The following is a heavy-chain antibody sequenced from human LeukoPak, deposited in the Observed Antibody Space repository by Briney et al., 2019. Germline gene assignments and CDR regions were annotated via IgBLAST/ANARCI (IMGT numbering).Heavy chain of an antibody. CDR3: ARGGASSIPFDP. Sequence: SETLSLTCTVSGGSVSSGSYYWSWIRQPPGKGLEWIGFIHNSGSTMYNPSLMSRVTISVDTSKNQFSLKLSSVTAAETAVYYCARGGASSIPFDPWGQGTLVTVSS. D-gene: IGHD2-2*01. CDR2: IHNSGST. CDR1: GGSVSSGSYY. V-gene: IGHV4-61*01. J-gene: IGHJ5*02.